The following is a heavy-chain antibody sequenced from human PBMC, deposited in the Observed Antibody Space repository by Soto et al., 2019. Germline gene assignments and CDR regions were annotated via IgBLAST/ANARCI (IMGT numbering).Heavy chain of an antibody. CDR3: AREGGDDQGMDV. CDR1: GFTFSSYE. J-gene: IGHJ6*02. Sequence: EVQLVESGGGLVQPGGSLRLSCAASGFTFSSYEMNWVRQAPGKGLEWVSYISSSGSTIYYADSVKGRFTLSRDNAKNSLYLQMNSLRAEDTAVYYCAREGGDDQGMDVWGQGTTVTVSS. V-gene: IGHV3-48*03. CDR2: ISSSGSTI. D-gene: IGHD5-12*01.